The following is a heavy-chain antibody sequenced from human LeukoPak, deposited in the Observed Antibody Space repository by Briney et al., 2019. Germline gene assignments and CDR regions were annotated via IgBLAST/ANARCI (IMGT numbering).Heavy chain of an antibody. CDR3: ARFPCSGDSCYSGIRAFDI. D-gene: IGHD2-15*01. J-gene: IGHJ3*02. Sequence: SXXLSLTCTVSGGSISSSSYYWGWIRQPPGKGLEWIGSIYYSGNTYYNPSLKSRVTISVDTSKNQFSLKLSSVTAADTAVYYCARFPCSGDSCYSGIRAFDIWGQGTMVIVSS. CDR1: GGSISSSSYY. CDR2: IYYSGNT. V-gene: IGHV4-39*01.